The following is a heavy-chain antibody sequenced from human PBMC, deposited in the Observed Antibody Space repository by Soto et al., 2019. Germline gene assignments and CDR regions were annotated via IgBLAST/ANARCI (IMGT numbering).Heavy chain of an antibody. CDR1: GGSFSGYY. J-gene: IGHJ5*02. Sequence: SETLSLTCAVYGGSFSGYYWSWIRQPPGKGLEWIGEINHSGSTNYNPSLKSRVTISVDTSKNQFSLKLSSVTAADTAVYYCARPKETGGPRNWFDPWGQGTLVTVSS. CDR3: ARPKETGGPRNWFDP. V-gene: IGHV4-34*01. CDR2: INHSGST. D-gene: IGHD3-10*01.